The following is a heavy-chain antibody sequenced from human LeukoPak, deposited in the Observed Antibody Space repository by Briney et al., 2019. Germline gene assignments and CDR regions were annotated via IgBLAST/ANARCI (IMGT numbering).Heavy chain of an antibody. CDR1: GYTFTGYY. V-gene: IGHV1-2*02. D-gene: IGHD2-2*01. Sequence: ASVKVSCKASGYTFTGYYMHWVRQAPGQGLEWMGWINPNSGGTNYAQKFQGRVTMTRDTSISTAYMELSRLRSDDTAVYYCARDRRGRYCSSTSCPAWFDPWGQGTLVTVSS. CDR3: ARDRRGRYCSSTSCPAWFDP. J-gene: IGHJ5*02. CDR2: INPNSGGT.